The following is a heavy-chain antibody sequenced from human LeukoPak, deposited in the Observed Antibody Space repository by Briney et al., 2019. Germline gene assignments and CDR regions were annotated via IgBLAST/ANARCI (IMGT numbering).Heavy chain of an antibody. CDR1: GFTFSSYA. CDR3: AKGYSSSINWFDP. J-gene: IGHJ5*02. CDR2: ISGSGGST. Sequence: GGSLRLSCAASGFTFSSYAMSRVRQAPGKGLGWVSAISGSGGSTYYADSVKGRFTISRDNSKNTLYLQMNSLRAEDTAVYYCAKGYSSSINWFDPWGQGTLVTVSS. D-gene: IGHD6-6*01. V-gene: IGHV3-23*01.